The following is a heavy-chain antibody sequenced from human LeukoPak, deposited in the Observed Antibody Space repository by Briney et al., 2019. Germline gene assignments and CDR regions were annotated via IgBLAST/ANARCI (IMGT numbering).Heavy chain of an antibody. Sequence: NPSETLSLTCTVSGGSISSYYWSWIRQPPGKGLEWIGYIYYSGSTNYNPSLKSRVTISVDTSKNQFSLKLSSVTAADTAVYYCARSARLGSNWFDPWGQGTLVTVSP. D-gene: IGHD3-10*01. J-gene: IGHJ5*02. V-gene: IGHV4-59*08. CDR2: IYYSGST. CDR3: ARSARLGSNWFDP. CDR1: GGSISSYY.